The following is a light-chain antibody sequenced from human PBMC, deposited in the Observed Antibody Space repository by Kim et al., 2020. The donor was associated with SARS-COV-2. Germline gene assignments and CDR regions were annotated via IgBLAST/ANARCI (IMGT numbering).Light chain of an antibody. CDR3: LSHFNPPLS. V-gene: IGKV4-1*01. J-gene: IGKJ4*01. CDR1: QIPLYNTKNY. CDR2: WAS. Sequence: ERASLNSRSSQIPLYNTKNYSAWCQHKPGQPPKLLISWASIRESGVPDRFSGSGSVTDFSLSTNGLQVTDVAVYYCLSHFNPPLSFVGGTKVDIK.